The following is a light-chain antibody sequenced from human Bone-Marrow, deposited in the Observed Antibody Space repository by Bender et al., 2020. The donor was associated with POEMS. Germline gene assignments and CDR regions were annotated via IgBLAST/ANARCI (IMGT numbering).Light chain of an antibody. J-gene: IGLJ2*01. CDR1: SSDVRSYKY. V-gene: IGLV2-14*03. CDR3: STYAISGTV. Sequence: QSALTQPASVSGSPGQSITISCTGISSDVRSYKYVSWYQHRPGSAPKAIIYDGTNRPSGVSDRFSGSKSGDTASLTISGLQAEDEAHYFCSTYAISGTVFGGGTKLTV. CDR2: DGT.